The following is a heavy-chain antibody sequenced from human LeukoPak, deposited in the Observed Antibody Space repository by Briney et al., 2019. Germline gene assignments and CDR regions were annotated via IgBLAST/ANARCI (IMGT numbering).Heavy chain of an antibody. CDR2: FDPEDGET. CDR3: ATGELAYCGGDCSRSLPPDY. CDR1: GYTLTELS. J-gene: IGHJ4*02. V-gene: IGHV1-24*01. D-gene: IGHD2-21*02. Sequence: GASVKVSCKVSGYTLTELSMHWVRQAPGKGLEWMGGFDPEDGETIYAQEFQGRVTMTEDTSTDTAYMELSSLRSEDTAVYYCATGELAYCGGDCSRSLPPDYWGQGTLVTVSS.